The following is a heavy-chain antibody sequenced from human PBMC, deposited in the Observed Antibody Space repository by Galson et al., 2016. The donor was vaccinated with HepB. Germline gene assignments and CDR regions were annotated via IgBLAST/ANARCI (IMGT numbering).Heavy chain of an antibody. CDR3: ARDSLGGFGAHDY. CDR2: ISSSRSYI. CDR1: GFPFSGFT. D-gene: IGHD5-12*01. V-gene: IGHV3-21*01. Sequence: SLRLSCAASGFPFSGFTMNWVRQAPGKGLEWISLISSSRSYIYYADSVKGRFTISRDNAKNSLYLLMNNLRAEDTAVYYCARDSLGGFGAHDYWGQGSLVTVSS. J-gene: IGHJ4*02.